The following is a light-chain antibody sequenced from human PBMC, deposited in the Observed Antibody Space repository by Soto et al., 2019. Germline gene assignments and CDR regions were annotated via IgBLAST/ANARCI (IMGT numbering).Light chain of an antibody. J-gene: IGKJ1*01. V-gene: IGKV3-20*01. CDR1: QSVGSSY. CDR3: QQYDNCQWT. CDR2: HAS. Sequence: ENVLTQSPGTLSLSPGERATLSCRASQSVGSSYLAWYQQKLGQAPRLLIYHASSRATGIPDRFSGSGSGTVSTLTISRLEPEDVAVYYCQQYDNCQWTFGQGTKVEIK.